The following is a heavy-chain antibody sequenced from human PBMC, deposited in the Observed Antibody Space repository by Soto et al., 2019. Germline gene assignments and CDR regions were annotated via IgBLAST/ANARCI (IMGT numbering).Heavy chain of an antibody. CDR2: IYYSGGT. D-gene: IGHD1-1*01. CDR1: GDSISTRSNY. V-gene: IGHV4-39*02. Sequence: SETLSLTCTVSGDSISTRSNYWGWIRQPPGKGLEWIGSIYYSGGTYYNPSLKSRVTISVDTSKNQFSLRLSSVTAADTAVYYCARECPPKRSHNPPEYFPRWGQGTLVIVSS. J-gene: IGHJ1*01. CDR3: ARECPPKRSHNPPEYFPR.